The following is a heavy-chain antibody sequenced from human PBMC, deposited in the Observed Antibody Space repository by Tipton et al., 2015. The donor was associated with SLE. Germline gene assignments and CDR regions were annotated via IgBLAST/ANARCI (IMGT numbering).Heavy chain of an antibody. J-gene: IGHJ3*02. CDR1: GYTFTSYG. CDR2: ISAYNGNT. Sequence: QVQLVQSGPEVKKPGASVKVSCKASGYTFTSYGISWVRQAPGQGLAWMGWISAYNGNTNYAQKLQGRVTMTTDTSTSTAYMELRSLRSDDTAVYYCARDWDSSSWYDDAFDIWGQGTMVTVSS. D-gene: IGHD6-13*01. CDR3: ARDWDSSSWYDDAFDI. V-gene: IGHV1-18*01.